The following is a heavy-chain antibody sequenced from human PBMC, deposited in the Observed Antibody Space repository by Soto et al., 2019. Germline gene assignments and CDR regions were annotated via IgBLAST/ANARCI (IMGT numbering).Heavy chain of an antibody. V-gene: IGHV4-39*01. CDR3: ARHYCTRGPCYFDY. Sequence: QLQLHESGTGLVRPSETLSLTCTVSCESVSNSNYYWGWIRHPPGKGLEWIGTMHADGSTSYNPWLKSPFEVSVATSKHQFYLKLSSVTDAVTTVYASARHYCTRGPCYFDYWGQGVLVIVSS. CDR1: CESVSNSNYY. CDR2: MHADGST. D-gene: IGHD2-8*02. J-gene: IGHJ4*02.